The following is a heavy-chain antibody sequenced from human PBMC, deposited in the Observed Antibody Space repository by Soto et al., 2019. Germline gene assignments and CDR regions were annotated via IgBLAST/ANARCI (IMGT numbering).Heavy chain of an antibody. V-gene: IGHV4-31*03. Sequence: SETLSLTCTVSGGSISSGGYYWSWIRQHPGKGLEWIGYIYYSGSTYYNPSLKSRVTISVDTSKNQFSLKLSSVTAADTAVYYCARSGPVTGDDAFDIWGQGTMVTVSS. D-gene: IGHD7-27*01. CDR2: IYYSGST. J-gene: IGHJ3*02. CDR1: GGSISSGGYY. CDR3: ARSGPVTGDDAFDI.